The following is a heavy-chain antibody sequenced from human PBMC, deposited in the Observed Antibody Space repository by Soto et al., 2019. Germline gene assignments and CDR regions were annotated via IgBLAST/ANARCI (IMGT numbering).Heavy chain of an antibody. CDR2: IYYSGST. V-gene: IGHV4-59*01. J-gene: IGHJ2*01. D-gene: IGHD1-26*01. CDR3: AREAPGVEWAWYFDL. CDR1: GGSISSYY. Sequence: QVQLQESGPGLVKPSETLSLTCTVSGGSISSYYWSWIRQPPGKGLEWIGYIYYSGSTNYNPSLKSRVTISVDTSKNQFSLKLSSVTAADTAVYYCAREAPGVEWAWYFDLWGRGTLVTVSS.